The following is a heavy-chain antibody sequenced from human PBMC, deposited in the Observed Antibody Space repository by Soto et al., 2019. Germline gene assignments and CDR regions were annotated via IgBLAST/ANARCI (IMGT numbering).Heavy chain of an antibody. CDR3: ARESRFLEWLSLNWFDP. Sequence: WSLRLSCAASGFTFSSYSMNWVRQAPGKGLEWVSYISSSSSTIYYADSVKGRFTISRDNAKNSLYLQMNSLRDEDTAVYYCARESRFLEWLSLNWFDPWGQGTLVTVSS. V-gene: IGHV3-48*02. J-gene: IGHJ5*02. CDR1: GFTFSSYS. CDR2: ISSSSSTI. D-gene: IGHD3-3*01.